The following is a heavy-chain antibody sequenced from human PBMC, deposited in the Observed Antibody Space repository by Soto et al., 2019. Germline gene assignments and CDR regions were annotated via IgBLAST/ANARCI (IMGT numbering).Heavy chain of an antibody. V-gene: IGHV4-34*01. CDR2: INHSGST. J-gene: IGHJ6*02. CDR1: GGSFSGYY. CDR3: ARGPSPYGMDV. Sequence: QVQLQQWGAGLLKPSETLSLTCAVYGGSFSGYYWSWIRQPPGKGLEWIGEINHSGSTNYNPSLKSRVTISVDTSKNQFSLKRSSVTAADTAVYYCARGPSPYGMDVWGQGTTVTVSS.